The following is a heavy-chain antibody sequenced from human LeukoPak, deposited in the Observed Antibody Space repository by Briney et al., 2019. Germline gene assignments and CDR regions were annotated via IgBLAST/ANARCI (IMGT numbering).Heavy chain of an antibody. CDR3: ASRSRSYSYYFDY. Sequence: PSETLSLTCTVSGGSINSYYWNWIRQPPGKGLEWIGYIYYSGSTNYNPSLKSRVTISVDTSKNQFSLKLSSVTAADTAVYYCASRSRSYSYYFDYWGQGTLVAVSS. V-gene: IGHV4-59*12. J-gene: IGHJ4*02. CDR1: GGSINSYY. D-gene: IGHD1-26*01. CDR2: IYYSGST.